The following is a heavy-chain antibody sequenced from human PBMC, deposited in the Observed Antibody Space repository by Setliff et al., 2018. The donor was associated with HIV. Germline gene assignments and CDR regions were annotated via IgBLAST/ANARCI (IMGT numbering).Heavy chain of an antibody. D-gene: IGHD1-1*01. CDR2: IHKDGSEK. Sequence: QSGGSLRLSCAASGFTFTNYWMSWVRQSPGKGLEWVANIHKDGSEKYYVDSVKGRFTISRDNTKNFLYLEMNSLRAEDTAVYYCAGSRGYFVQADWGQGTLVTVSS. V-gene: IGHV3-7*01. CDR1: GFTFTNYW. CDR3: AGSRGYFVQAD. J-gene: IGHJ4*02.